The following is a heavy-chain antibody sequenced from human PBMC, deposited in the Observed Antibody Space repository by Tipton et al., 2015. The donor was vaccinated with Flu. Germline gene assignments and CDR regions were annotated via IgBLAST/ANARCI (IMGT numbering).Heavy chain of an antibody. Sequence: TLSLTCTVSGGSVSSGYYWSWIRQSPGKGLEWIGLIYYSGSTNYNPSLKSRVTLSVDKSRGQFSLRLSSVTSADTAMYYCARTGVYGSARNGGRYFDPWGQGTLVIVSS. CDR1: GGSVSSGYY. V-gene: IGHV4-61*01. D-gene: IGHD6-19*01. CDR2: IYYSGST. J-gene: IGHJ5*02. CDR3: ARTGVYGSARNGGRYFDP.